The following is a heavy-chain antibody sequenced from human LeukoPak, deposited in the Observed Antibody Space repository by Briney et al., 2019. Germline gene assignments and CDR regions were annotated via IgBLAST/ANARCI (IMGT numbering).Heavy chain of an antibody. V-gene: IGHV3-21*01. J-gene: IGHJ6*03. CDR1: GFTFSSYS. CDR2: ISSSSSYI. CDR3: ARERGYGRYYYYYMDV. Sequence: AGGSLRLSCAASGFTFSSYSMNWVRQAPGKGLEWVSSISSSSSYIYYADSVKSRFTISRDNAKNSLYLQMNSLRAEDTAVYYCARERGYGRYYYYYMDVWGKGTTVTVSS. D-gene: IGHD5-18*01.